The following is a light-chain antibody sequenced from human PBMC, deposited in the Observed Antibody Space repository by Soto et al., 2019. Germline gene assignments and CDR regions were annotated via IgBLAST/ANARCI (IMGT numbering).Light chain of an antibody. Sequence: DIVLTQSPCPVSLSACVRDSVTISCPASRVIRSALAWYQQKPGKAPKLLIYAASSLQSGVPARFSGSGSGTDFTLTISRLQPEDCAAYYCQQHHSSPLTFGGGTKVDIK. CDR3: QQHHSSPLT. CDR1: RVIRSA. CDR2: AAS. J-gene: IGKJ4*01. V-gene: IGKV1-12*01.